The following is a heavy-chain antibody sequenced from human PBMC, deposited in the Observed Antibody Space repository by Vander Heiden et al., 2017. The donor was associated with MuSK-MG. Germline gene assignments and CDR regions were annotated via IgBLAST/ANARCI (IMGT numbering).Heavy chain of an antibody. CDR1: GGSVSSGSYY. V-gene: IGHV4-61*01. D-gene: IGHD3-10*01. CDR2: IYYSGST. CDR3: ARDSMVRGVIGY. J-gene: IGHJ4*02. Sequence: QVQLQESGPGLVKPSETLSLTCTVSGGSVSSGSYYWSWTRQPPGKGLEWIGYIYYSGSTNYNPSLKSRVTISVDTSKNQFSLKLSSVTAADTAVYYCARDSMVRGVIGYWGQGTLVTVSS.